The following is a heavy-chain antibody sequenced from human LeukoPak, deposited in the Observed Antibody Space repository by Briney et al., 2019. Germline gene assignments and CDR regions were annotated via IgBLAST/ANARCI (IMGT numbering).Heavy chain of an antibody. J-gene: IGHJ4*02. V-gene: IGHV3-21*01. D-gene: IGHD3-10*01. Sequence: PGGSLRLSCAASGFTFSSYSMNWVRQAPGKGLVWVSSISSSSSYIYYADSVKGRFTISRDNAKNSLYLQMNSLRAEDTAVYYCARDVGLLWFGELWGQGTLVTVSS. CDR3: ARDVGLLWFGEL. CDR2: ISSSSSYI. CDR1: GFTFSSYS.